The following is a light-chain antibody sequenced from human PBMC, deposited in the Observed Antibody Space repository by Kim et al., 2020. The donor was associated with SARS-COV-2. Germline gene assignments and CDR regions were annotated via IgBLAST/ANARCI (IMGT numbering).Light chain of an antibody. CDR2: DAS. J-gene: IGKJ1*01. CDR1: QSISNN. V-gene: IGKV3-11*01. Sequence: SLSPGERATLSGRASQSISNNLAWYQQKPGQAPRLLIYDASNRATGIPARFSGSGSGTDFTLTISGLEPEDFAVYYCQQGFNSWTCGLGTKVDIK. CDR3: QQGFNSWT.